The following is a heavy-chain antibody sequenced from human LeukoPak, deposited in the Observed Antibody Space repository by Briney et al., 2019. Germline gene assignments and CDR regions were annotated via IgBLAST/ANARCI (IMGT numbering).Heavy chain of an antibody. J-gene: IGHJ4*02. CDR2: IAPYEGDT. V-gene: IGHV1-18*01. CDR1: GYTFGAYG. CDR3: ARSDDSRSGFDY. Sequence: GASVKVSCKVSGYTFGAYGLSWVRQAPDQGLEWLGWIAPYEGDTQYTPKLQDRIILTADTATTTVYMELRSLRIDDTAVYYCARSDDSRSGFDYWGQGTLVTVSS. D-gene: IGHD3-10*01.